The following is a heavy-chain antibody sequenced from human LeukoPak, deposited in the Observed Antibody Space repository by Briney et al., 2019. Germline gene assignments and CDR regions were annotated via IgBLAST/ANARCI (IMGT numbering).Heavy chain of an antibody. V-gene: IGHV3-9*01. CDR1: GFTFDDYA. Sequence: GGSLRLSCASSGFTFDDYAMHWVRQAPGKGLEWVSCISWNSGSIGYADSVKGRFTISRDNAKNSLYLQMNSLRAEDTALYYCAKDIMGIVGATTVFDYWGQGTLVTVSS. D-gene: IGHD1-26*01. J-gene: IGHJ4*02. CDR3: AKDIMGIVGATTVFDY. CDR2: ISWNSGSI.